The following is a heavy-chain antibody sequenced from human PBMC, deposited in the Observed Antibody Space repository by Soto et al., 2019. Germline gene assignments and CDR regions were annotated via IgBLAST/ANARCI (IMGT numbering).Heavy chain of an antibody. CDR3: TRGDTAMAESY. CDR2: ISWDGGST. J-gene: IGHJ4*02. CDR1: GFTFDDYA. D-gene: IGHD5-18*01. Sequence: EVQLVESGGVVVQPGGSLRLSCAASGFTFDDYAMHWVRQAPGKGLEWVSLISWDGGSTYYADSVKGRFTISRDNSKNSLYLQMNSLRAEDTALYYCTRGDTAMAESYWGQGTLVTVSS. V-gene: IGHV3-43D*04.